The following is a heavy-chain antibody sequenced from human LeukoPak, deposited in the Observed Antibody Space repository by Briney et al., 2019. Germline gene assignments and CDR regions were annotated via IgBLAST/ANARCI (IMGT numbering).Heavy chain of an antibody. D-gene: IGHD1/OR15-1a*01. Sequence: GGSLRLSCATSGFTFSSYGMHWVRQAPGKGLEWVAFIRYDGSNKYYADSVKGRFTISRDNSKNTLYLQMNSLRAEDTAVYYCAKEIRNWYTDAFDIWGQGTMVTVSS. V-gene: IGHV3-30*02. CDR2: IRYDGSNK. CDR3: AKEIRNWYTDAFDI. J-gene: IGHJ3*02. CDR1: GFTFSSYG.